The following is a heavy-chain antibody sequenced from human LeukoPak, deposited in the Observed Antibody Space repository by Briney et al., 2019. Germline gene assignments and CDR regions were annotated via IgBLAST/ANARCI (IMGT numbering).Heavy chain of an antibody. V-gene: IGHV4-61*01. CDR2: IYYSGST. CDR1: GVSVSSGSYY. D-gene: IGHD4/OR15-4a*01. Sequence: SETLSLTCAVSGVSVSSGSYYWSWIRQPPGKGLEWIGYIYYSGSTNYNPSLKSRVTISVDMSKNQFSLKLSSVTAADTAVYYCARGPPAKPGTGYYYGMDVWGQGTTVTVSS. J-gene: IGHJ6*02. CDR3: ARGPPAKPGTGYYYGMDV.